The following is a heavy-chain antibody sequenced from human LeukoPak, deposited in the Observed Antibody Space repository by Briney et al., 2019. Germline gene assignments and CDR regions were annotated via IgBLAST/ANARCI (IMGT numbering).Heavy chain of an antibody. CDR3: ARSCGGGSCYPDY. Sequence: PGGSLRLSCAASGFTFSSYGMHWVRQAPGKGLEWVAFIRYDGTNKYYADSVKGRFPISRDNSKNTLYLQIISLRAEDTAVYYCARSCGGGSCYPDYWGQGTLVTVSS. CDR1: GFTFSSYG. V-gene: IGHV3-30*02. CDR2: IRYDGTNK. D-gene: IGHD2-15*01. J-gene: IGHJ4*02.